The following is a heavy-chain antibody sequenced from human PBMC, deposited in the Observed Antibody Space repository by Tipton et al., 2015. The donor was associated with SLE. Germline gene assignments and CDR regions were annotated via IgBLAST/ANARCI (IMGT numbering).Heavy chain of an antibody. CDR3: ARSPGTIPFGGAPDY. V-gene: IGHV3-13*01. Sequence: GSLRLSCAASGFTFSGYDMHWVRQTTGKRLEWVSAIGTTGDTYYPGSVKGRFTISREDAKNSLYLQMNSLGAGDTAVYYCARSPGTIPFGGAPDYWGQGTLVTVSS. CDR2: IGTTGDT. D-gene: IGHD3-16*01. CDR1: GFTFSGYD. J-gene: IGHJ4*02.